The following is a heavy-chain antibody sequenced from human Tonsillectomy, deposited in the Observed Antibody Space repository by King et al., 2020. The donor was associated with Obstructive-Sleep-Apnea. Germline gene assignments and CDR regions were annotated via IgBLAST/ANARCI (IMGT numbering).Heavy chain of an antibody. D-gene: IGHD1-26*01. CDR1: GFTFSDHY. CDR3: VREGSGTYDY. Sequence: QLVQSGGGLVKPGGSLRLSCAASGFTFSDHYMSWIRQAPGKGLEWVSYISDSGSTIYNADSVKGRFTSSRDNAKKSLFLQMNSLRAEDTAVYYCVREGSGTYDYWGQGTLVTVSS. CDR2: ISDSGSTI. J-gene: IGHJ4*02. V-gene: IGHV3-11*01.